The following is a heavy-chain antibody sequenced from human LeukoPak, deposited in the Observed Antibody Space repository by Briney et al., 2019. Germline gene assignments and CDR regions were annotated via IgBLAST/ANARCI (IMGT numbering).Heavy chain of an antibody. Sequence: PSETLSLTCTVSGGSISSYYWSWIRQPPGKGLEWIGYIYYSGSTNYNPSLKSRVTISVDTSKNQFSLKLSSVTAADTAVYYCARAGDSSGYLGGLYYYYYMDVWGKGTTVTISS. J-gene: IGHJ6*03. CDR1: GGSISSYY. CDR2: IYYSGST. V-gene: IGHV4-59*01. D-gene: IGHD3-22*01. CDR3: ARAGDSSGYLGGLYYYYYMDV.